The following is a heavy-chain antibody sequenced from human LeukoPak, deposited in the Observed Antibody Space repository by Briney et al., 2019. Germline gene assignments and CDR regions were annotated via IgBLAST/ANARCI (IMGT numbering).Heavy chain of an antibody. CDR3: AKGQQNWYYYYMDV. J-gene: IGHJ6*03. V-gene: IGHV3-23*01. CDR1: GFTFSSYA. Sequence: GGSLRLSCAASGFTFSSYAMSWVRQAPGKGLEWVSAISGSGGSTYYADSVKGRFTISRDNSKNTLYLQMNSLRAEDTAVYYCAKGQQNWYYYYMDVWGKGTTVTVYS. D-gene: IGHD1-1*01. CDR2: ISGSGGST.